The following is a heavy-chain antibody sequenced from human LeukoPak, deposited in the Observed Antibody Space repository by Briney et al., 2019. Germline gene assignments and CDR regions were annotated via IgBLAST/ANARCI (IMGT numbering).Heavy chain of an antibody. CDR1: GFTFSSYS. CDR3: ARDFNYYDSSGYYPVDY. J-gene: IGHJ4*02. V-gene: IGHV3-21*01. CDR2: ISSSSSYI. D-gene: IGHD3-22*01. Sequence: GGSLRLSCAASGFTFSSYSMNWVRQAPGKGLEWVSSISSSSSYIYYADSVKGRFTISRDNAKNSLYLQMNSLRAEDTAVYYCARDFNYYDSSGYYPVDYWGQGTLVTVSS.